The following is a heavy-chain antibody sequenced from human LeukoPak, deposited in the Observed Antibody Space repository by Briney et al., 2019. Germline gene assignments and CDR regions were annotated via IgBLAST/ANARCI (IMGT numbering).Heavy chain of an antibody. CDR2: ISYDGSNK. D-gene: IGHD2-2*02. Sequence: PGGSLRLSCAASGFTFSSYGMHWVRQAPGKGLEWVAVISYDGSNKYYADSVKGRFTISRDNSKNTLYLQMNSLRAEDTAVYYCAKDDGYCSSTSCYTVDYWGQGTLVTVSS. J-gene: IGHJ4*02. V-gene: IGHV3-30*18. CDR3: AKDDGYCSSTSCYTVDY. CDR1: GFTFSSYG.